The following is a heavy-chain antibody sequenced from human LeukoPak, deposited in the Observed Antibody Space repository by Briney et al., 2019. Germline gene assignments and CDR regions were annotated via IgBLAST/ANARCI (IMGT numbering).Heavy chain of an antibody. Sequence: GASVKVSCKASGYTLTSYYMHWVRQAPGQGLERMGIINPSGGSTSYAQKFQGRVTMTRDTSTSTVYMELSSLRSEDTAVYYCARGVGSYDILTGWTDYFDYWGQGTLVTVSS. D-gene: IGHD3-9*01. CDR1: GYTLTSYY. CDR2: INPSGGST. J-gene: IGHJ4*02. V-gene: IGHV1-46*01. CDR3: ARGVGSYDILTGWTDYFDY.